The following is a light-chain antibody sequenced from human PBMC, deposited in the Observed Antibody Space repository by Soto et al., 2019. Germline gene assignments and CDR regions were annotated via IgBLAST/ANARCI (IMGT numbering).Light chain of an antibody. CDR2: AAS. V-gene: IGKV1-9*01. CDR1: QGISSY. CDR3: QQLNSYPALT. J-gene: IGKJ4*01. Sequence: DIQLTQSPSFLSASVGDRVTITCRASQGISSYLAWYQQKAGKAPKLLIYAASTLQSGVPSRFSGSGSGTEFILTISSLQPEDFATYYCQQLNSYPALTFGGGTKVEIK.